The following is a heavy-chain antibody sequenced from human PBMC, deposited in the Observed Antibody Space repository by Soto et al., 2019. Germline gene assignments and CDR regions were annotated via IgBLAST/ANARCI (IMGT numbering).Heavy chain of an antibody. Sequence: QVQLVQSGAEVKKPGSSVKVSCKASGGTFSSYTISWVRQAPGQGLEWMGRIIPILGIANYAQKFQGRVTITADKSTSTAYMELSSLRSEYTAVYYCARDNGSSRGIWVYNWFDPWGQGTLVTVSS. J-gene: IGHJ5*02. CDR3: ARDNGSSRGIWVYNWFDP. V-gene: IGHV1-69*08. CDR1: GGTFSSYT. D-gene: IGHD6-6*01. CDR2: IIPILGIA.